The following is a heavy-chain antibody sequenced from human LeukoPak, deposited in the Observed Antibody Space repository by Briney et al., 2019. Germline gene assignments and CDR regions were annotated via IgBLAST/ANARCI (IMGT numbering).Heavy chain of an antibody. J-gene: IGHJ4*02. Sequence: SVKVSCKASGGTFSSYAISWVRQAPGQGLEWMGGIIPIFGTANYAQKFQGRVTITADESTSTAYMELSSLRSEDTAVYYCAREGKGGGDILTGYSEPSFDYWGQGTLVTVSS. CDR1: GGTFSSYA. CDR2: IIPIFGTA. D-gene: IGHD3-9*01. CDR3: AREGKGGGDILTGYSEPSFDY. V-gene: IGHV1-69*13.